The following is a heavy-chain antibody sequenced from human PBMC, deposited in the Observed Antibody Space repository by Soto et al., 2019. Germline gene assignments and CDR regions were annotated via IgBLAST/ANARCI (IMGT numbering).Heavy chain of an antibody. CDR2: IYYSGST. CDR3: TRTDYYYYGMDV. J-gene: IGHJ6*02. V-gene: IGHV4-31*03. Sequence: QVQLQESGPGLVKPSQTLSLTCTVSGGSISSGGYYWSWIRQHPGKGLEWIGYIYYSGSTYYNPSLNSRVTISADTSKNQFSLKLSSVTAADTAVYYCTRTDYYYYGMDVWGQGTTVTVSS. CDR1: GGSISSGGYY.